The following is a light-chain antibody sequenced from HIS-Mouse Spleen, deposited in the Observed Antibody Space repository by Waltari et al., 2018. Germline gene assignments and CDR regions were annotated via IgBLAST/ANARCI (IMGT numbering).Light chain of an antibody. CDR2: EDS. CDR3: YSTDSSGNHRV. CDR1: ALPKKY. V-gene: IGLV3-10*01. J-gene: IGLJ2*01. Sequence: SYELTQPPSVSVSPGQKASITCAGEALPKKYAYWYQQKSGQAPVLVIYEDSKRPSGIPERFSGSSSGTMATLTISGAQVEDEADYYCYSTDSSGNHRVFGGGTKLTVL.